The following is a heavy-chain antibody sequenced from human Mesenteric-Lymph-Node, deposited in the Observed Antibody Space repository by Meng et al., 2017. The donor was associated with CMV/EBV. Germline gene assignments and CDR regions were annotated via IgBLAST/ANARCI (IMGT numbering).Heavy chain of an antibody. CDR1: GGTFSSYA. Sequence: SVKVSCKASGGTFSSYAISWVRQAPGQGLEWMGGIIPIFGTANYAQKFQGRVTITTDESTSTAYMELSSLRSEDTAVYYCARSGIAAAGTEYYFDSWGQGTLVTVSS. J-gene: IGHJ4*02. CDR2: IIPIFGTA. V-gene: IGHV1-69*05. D-gene: IGHD6-13*01. CDR3: ARSGIAAAGTEYYFDS.